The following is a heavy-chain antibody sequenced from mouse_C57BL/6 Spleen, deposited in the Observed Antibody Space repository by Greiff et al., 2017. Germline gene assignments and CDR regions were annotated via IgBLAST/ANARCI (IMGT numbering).Heavy chain of an antibody. Sequence: EVQLQQSGPELVKPGASVKISCKASGYSFTGYYMNWVKQSPEKSLEWIGEINPSTGGTTYNQKFKAKATLTVDKSSSTAYMKLKSLTSEDSAVYYCARHDYGSSSLFDYWGQGTTLTVSS. V-gene: IGHV1-42*01. CDR2: INPSTGGT. CDR1: GYSFTGYY. D-gene: IGHD1-1*01. J-gene: IGHJ2*01. CDR3: ARHDYGSSSLFDY.